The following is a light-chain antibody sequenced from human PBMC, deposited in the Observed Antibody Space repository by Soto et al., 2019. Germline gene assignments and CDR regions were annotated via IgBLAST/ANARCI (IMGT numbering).Light chain of an antibody. CDR2: EAS. J-gene: IGKJ4*01. Sequence: EIVLTQSPATLSLSPGERATLSCRASQTINTHLAWYQQRPGQVPRLLIYEASNRATGIPARFSGSGSGTDFTLTISSLEPEDFAVYYCLQRSNWLTFCGGTKVEIK. CDR1: QTINTH. CDR3: LQRSNWLT. V-gene: IGKV3-11*01.